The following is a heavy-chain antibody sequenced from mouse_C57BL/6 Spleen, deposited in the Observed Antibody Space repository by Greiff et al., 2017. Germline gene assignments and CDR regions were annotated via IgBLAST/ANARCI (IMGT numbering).Heavy chain of an antibody. D-gene: IGHD2-3*01. CDR1: GFTFSSYT. J-gene: IGHJ1*03. Sequence: EVQVVESGGGLVKPGGSLKLSCAASGFTFSSYTMSWVRQTPEKRLEWVATISGGGGNTYYPDSVKGRFTISRDNAKNTLYLQMSSLRSEDTALYYCARQADDGFYDVWGTGTTVTVSS. CDR3: ARQADDGFYDV. V-gene: IGHV5-9*01. CDR2: ISGGGGNT.